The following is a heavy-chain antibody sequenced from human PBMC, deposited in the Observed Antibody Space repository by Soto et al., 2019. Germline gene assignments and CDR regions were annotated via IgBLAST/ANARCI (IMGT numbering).Heavy chain of an antibody. V-gene: IGHV1-8*02. CDR3: ARKHLAYYYMDV. Sequence: ASVKVSCKASGYTFTSYDINWVRQATGQGLEWMGWMNPNSGNTGYAQKFQGRVTMTRNTSISTAYMELSSLRSEDTAVYYCARKHLAYYYMDVWGKGTTVTVSS. CDR2: MNPNSGNT. J-gene: IGHJ6*03. CDR1: GYTFTSYD. D-gene: IGHD2-21*01.